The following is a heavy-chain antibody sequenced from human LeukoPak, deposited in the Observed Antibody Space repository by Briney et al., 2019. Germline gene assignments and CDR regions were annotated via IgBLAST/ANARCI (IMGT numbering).Heavy chain of an antibody. D-gene: IGHD3-10*01. V-gene: IGHV3-7*01. CDR3: ARGGRFGELIDY. CDR2: IKQDGKEK. J-gene: IGHJ4*02. Sequence: SGGSLRLSCAASGFTVTNTYMTWVRQATGKGLECVANIKQDGKEKYYVDSVKGRFTISRDNAKNSLYLQMNSLRAEDTAVYYCARGGRFGELIDYWGQGTLVTVSS. CDR1: GFTVTNTY.